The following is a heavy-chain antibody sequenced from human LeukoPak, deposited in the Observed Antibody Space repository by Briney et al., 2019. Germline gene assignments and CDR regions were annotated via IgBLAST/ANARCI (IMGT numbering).Heavy chain of an antibody. CDR1: GGSFSGYY. CDR3: ARSRGVTHY. V-gene: IGHV4-34*01. J-gene: IGHJ4*02. D-gene: IGHD2-8*01. Sequence: SETLSLTCAVYGGSFSGYYWSWIRQPPGKGLEWIGEINHSGSTNYNPSLKSRVTILVDTSKNQFSLKLSSVTAADTAVYYCARSRGVTHYWGQGTLVTVSS. CDR2: INHSGST.